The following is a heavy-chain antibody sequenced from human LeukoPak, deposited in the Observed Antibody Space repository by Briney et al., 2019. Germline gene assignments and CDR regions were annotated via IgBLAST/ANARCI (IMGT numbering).Heavy chain of an antibody. CDR2: IYYSGST. D-gene: IGHD3-22*01. CDR3: ARDSYYYDSSGHSDYYYYYMDV. CDR1: GGSISSYY. V-gene: IGHV4-59*01. J-gene: IGHJ6*03. Sequence: PSETLSLTCTVSGGSISSYYWSWIRQPPGKGLEWIGYIYYSGSTNYNPSLKSRVTISVDTSKNQFSLKLSSVTAADTAVYYCARDSYYYDSSGHSDYYYYYMDVWGKGTTVTISS.